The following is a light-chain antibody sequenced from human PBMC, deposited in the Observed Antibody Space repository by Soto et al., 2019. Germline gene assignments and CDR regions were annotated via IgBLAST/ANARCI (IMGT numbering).Light chain of an antibody. CDR2: AAS. CDR1: QSVSIDY. Sequence: EIMLKQSPGTLSLSPGERATLSCRASQSVSIDYLAWYQQKPGQAPRLLIYAASSRATGIPDRFSGSGSGTDFTLTISRLEPEDFSVYYCQQYGNTPWTTFGQGTKVDIK. CDR3: QQYGNTPWTT. J-gene: IGKJ1*01. V-gene: IGKV3-20*01.